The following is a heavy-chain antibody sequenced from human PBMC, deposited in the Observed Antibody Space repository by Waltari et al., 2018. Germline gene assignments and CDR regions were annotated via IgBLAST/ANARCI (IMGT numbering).Heavy chain of an antibody. V-gene: IGHV3-7*01. J-gene: IGHJ4*02. CDR1: GLRFSHDR. Sequence: EVQLVESGGGVAQPGGSLSRSCAASGLRFSHDRRTWVRQASGKGPEWVANIKEDGSEKYYMDSVKGRFTISRDNAKNSLYLQMNNLRVEDTAVYYCTRGGLDSSWYWRDWGQGTLVTVSS. D-gene: IGHD6-13*01. CDR2: IKEDGSEK. CDR3: TRGGLDSSWYWRD.